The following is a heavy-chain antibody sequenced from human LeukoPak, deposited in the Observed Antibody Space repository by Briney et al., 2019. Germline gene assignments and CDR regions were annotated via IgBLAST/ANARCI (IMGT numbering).Heavy chain of an antibody. CDR3: ARVTYPGYVFDI. J-gene: IGHJ3*02. D-gene: IGHD2-21*02. CDR2: IYYSGST. V-gene: IGHV4-39*07. CDR1: GGSISSSSYY. Sequence: SETLSLTCTVSGGSISSSSYYWGWIRQPPGKGLEWIGSIYYSGSTYYNPSLKSRVTISVDTSKNQFSLRLSSVTAADTAVYYCARVTYPGYVFDIWGQGTMVTVSS.